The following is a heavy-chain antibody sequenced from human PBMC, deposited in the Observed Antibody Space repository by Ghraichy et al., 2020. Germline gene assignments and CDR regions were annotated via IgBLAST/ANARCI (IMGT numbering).Heavy chain of an antibody. CDR1: GFPFRGYW. D-gene: IGHD6-19*01. CDR3: AKNIVVAGKILYFYYGMDV. CDR2: IKQDGTEE. J-gene: IGHJ6*02. V-gene: IGHV3-7*01. Sequence: ESLNISCAASGFPFRGYWMTWVRQAPGKGLEWVASIKQDGTEEKYLDSVKGRFTISRDNPKNSLYLQMDSLRAEDTAVYYCAKNIVVAGKILYFYYGMDVWGQGTTVTVSS.